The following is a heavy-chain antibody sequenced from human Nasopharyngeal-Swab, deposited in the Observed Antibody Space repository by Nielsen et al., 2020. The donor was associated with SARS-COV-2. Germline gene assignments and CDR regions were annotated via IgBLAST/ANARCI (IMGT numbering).Heavy chain of an antibody. Sequence: GESLKISCAASGFTFSSYSMNWVRQAPGKGLEWVSSISSSSSYIYYADSVKGRFTISRDNAKNSLYLQMNSLRAEDTAVYYCARDTYSNYASYYYYMDVWGKGTTVTVSS. CDR1: GFTFSSYS. J-gene: IGHJ6*03. CDR2: ISSSSSYI. CDR3: ARDTYSNYASYYYYMDV. V-gene: IGHV3-21*01. D-gene: IGHD4-11*01.